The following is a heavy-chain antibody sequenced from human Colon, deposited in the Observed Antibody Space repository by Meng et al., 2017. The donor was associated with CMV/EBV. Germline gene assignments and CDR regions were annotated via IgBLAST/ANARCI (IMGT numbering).Heavy chain of an antibody. D-gene: IGHD6-6*01. J-gene: IGHJ4*02. V-gene: IGHV3-30*02. CDR3: ARDLLWGSSSTYFDY. Sequence: GGSLRLSCVASGFTFRSVGMHWVRQAPGKGLEWVTFIRYDGNKQYYVDSVKGRFTISRDNSKNTVYLQMNSLRPEDTAVYYCARDLLWGSSSTYFDYWGQGTLVTVSS. CDR2: IRYDGNKQ. CDR1: GFTFRSVG.